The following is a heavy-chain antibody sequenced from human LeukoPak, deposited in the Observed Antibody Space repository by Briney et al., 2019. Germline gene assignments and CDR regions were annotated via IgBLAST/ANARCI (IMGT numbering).Heavy chain of an antibody. J-gene: IGHJ4*02. CDR2: INSDGSST. CDR3: ASLDY. Sequence: GGSLRLSCAASGFTFSIYWVHWVRQAPGKGLVWVSSINSDGSSTSYADSVKGRFTISRDNAKNTLYLQMNPLRAEDTAVYYCASLDYWGQGTPVTVSS. V-gene: IGHV3-74*01. CDR1: GFTFSIYW.